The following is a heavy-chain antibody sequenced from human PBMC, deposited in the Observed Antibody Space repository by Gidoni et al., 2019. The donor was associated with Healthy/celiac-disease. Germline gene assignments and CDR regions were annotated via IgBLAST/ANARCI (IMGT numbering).Heavy chain of an antibody. J-gene: IGHJ6*02. V-gene: IGHV4-59*01. CDR3: ARDLRSYYYGSGSFKGLPKADYYYGMDV. D-gene: IGHD3-10*01. CDR1: GGSISSYY. Sequence: QVQLQESGPGLVQPSETLSLTCTVSGGSISSYYWSWIRQPPGQGLEWIGYIYYSGSTNYNPSIKSRVTISVDTSKNQFSLKLSSVTAADTAVYYCARDLRSYYYGSGSFKGLPKADYYYGMDVWGQGTTVTVSS. CDR2: IYYSGST.